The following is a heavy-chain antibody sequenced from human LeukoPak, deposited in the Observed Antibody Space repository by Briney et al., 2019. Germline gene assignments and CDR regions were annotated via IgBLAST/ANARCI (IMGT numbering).Heavy chain of an antibody. D-gene: IGHD3-22*01. Sequence: ASVKVSCKASGYTFTSYSISWVRQAPGQGLEWMGWISAYNGNTNYAQKLQGRVTMTTDTSTSTAYMELRSLRSDDTAVYYCARFAFDAYYDSSGYFGPDYWGQGTLVTVSS. V-gene: IGHV1-18*01. CDR1: GYTFTSYS. CDR2: ISAYNGNT. J-gene: IGHJ4*02. CDR3: ARFAFDAYYDSSGYFGPDY.